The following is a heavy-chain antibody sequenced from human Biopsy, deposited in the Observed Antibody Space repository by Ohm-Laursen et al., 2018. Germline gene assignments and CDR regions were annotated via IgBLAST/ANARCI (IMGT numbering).Heavy chain of an antibody. Sequence: TLSLTCTVSGGSVSSGGFYWSWIRQPPGKGLEWIGYIYYSGTTYYNPSLKSLVTISVDTSKNQFSLKLNSVTAADTAVYYCARRHYGGPRYWYFDLWGRGTLVTVSS. CDR2: IYYSGTT. J-gene: IGHJ2*01. D-gene: IGHD4-23*01. CDR1: GGSVSSGGFY. V-gene: IGHV4-31*01. CDR3: ARRHYGGPRYWYFDL.